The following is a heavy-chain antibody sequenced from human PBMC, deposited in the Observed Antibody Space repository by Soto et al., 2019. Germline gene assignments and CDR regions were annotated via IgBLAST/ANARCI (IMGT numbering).Heavy chain of an antibody. CDR1: GGSMNSGDYF. CDR3: ARDERSEPSGVFYSSL. D-gene: IGHD3-22*01. CDR2: TRTNGEA. Sequence: QVQLQVSGPGLLKPSQTLSLTCTVSGGSMNSGDYFWTWIRQPPGKGLEWIGNTRTNGEAYSSPALKSRVSIPVDASKDQFSLRLESVTAADTAVYYCARDERSEPSGVFYSSLWGQGMLVTVAS. V-gene: IGHV4-30-4*01. J-gene: IGHJ4*02.